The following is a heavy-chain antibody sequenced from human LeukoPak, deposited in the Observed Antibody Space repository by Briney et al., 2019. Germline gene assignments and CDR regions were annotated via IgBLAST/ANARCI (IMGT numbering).Heavy chain of an antibody. Sequence: SETLSLTCAVYGGSFSGYYWRWIRQPPGKGLEWIGEINHSGSTNYNPSLKSRVTISVDTSKNQFSLKLSSVTAADTAVYYCARGLEVVTATLDYWGQGTLVTVSS. CDR3: ARGLEVVTATLDY. CDR1: GGSFSGYY. J-gene: IGHJ4*02. CDR2: INHSGST. V-gene: IGHV4-34*01. D-gene: IGHD2-21*02.